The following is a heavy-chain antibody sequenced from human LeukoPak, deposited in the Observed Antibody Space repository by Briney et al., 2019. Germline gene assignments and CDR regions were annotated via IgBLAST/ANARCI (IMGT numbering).Heavy chain of an antibody. J-gene: IGHJ4*02. Sequence: PSETLSLTCTVSGGSISSYYWTWIRQPAGKGLEWIGRIYTSGNTGYNPSLKSRVTISVDTSKNQFSLNLSSVTAADTAVYYCARVDLRAAFFDYWGQGTLVTVSS. CDR3: ARVDLRAAFFDY. CDR1: GGSISSYY. CDR2: IYTSGNT. V-gene: IGHV4-4*07. D-gene: IGHD2-15*01.